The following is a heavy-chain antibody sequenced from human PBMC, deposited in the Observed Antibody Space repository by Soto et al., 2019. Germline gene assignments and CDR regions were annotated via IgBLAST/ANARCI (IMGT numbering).Heavy chain of an antibody. CDR3: AREQLVTLYGMDV. J-gene: IGHJ6*02. V-gene: IGHV4-34*01. Sequence: QVQLQQWGAGLLKPSETLSLTCAVYGGSFSGYYWSWIRQPPGKGLEWIGEINHSGSTNYNPYLKSRVTRTVDTSKHQFPQKLSSVTAADTAVYYCAREQLVTLYGMDVWVQGTTFTVSS. D-gene: IGHD6-6*01. CDR1: GGSFSGYY. CDR2: INHSGST.